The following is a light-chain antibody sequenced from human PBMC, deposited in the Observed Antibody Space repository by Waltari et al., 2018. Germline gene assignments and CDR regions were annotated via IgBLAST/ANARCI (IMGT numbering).Light chain of an antibody. CDR3: QQAYNVPPIT. CDR1: QTINTH. CDR2: GAS. Sequence: DIQMTQSPPSLSASIGDRVTITCRASQTINTHLNWYQQKEVKAPQLLIFGASSLRSGVPSRFSGTGSGTEFTLTISGLQPEDFATYYCQQAYNVPPITFGQGTRLDLK. V-gene: IGKV1-39*01. J-gene: IGKJ5*01.